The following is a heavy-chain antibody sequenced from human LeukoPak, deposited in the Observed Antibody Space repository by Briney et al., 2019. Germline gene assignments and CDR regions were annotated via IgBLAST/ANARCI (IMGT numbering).Heavy chain of an antibody. CDR3: ARVGDTAMASRRYYYMDV. J-gene: IGHJ6*03. D-gene: IGHD5-18*01. Sequence: SETLSLTCTVSGGSMSSYYWNWIRQPPGKGLEWIGYIYYSGSTNYNPSLKSRVTILVDTSKNQFSLKLSSVTAADTAVYYCARVGDTAMASRRYYYMDVWGKGTTVTISS. CDR2: IYYSGST. CDR1: GGSMSSYY. V-gene: IGHV4-59*01.